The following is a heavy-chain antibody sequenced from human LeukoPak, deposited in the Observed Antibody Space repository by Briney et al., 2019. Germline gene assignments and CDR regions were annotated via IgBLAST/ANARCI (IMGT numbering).Heavy chain of an antibody. CDR1: GGTFSSYA. J-gene: IGHJ6*02. V-gene: IGHV1-69*13. Sequence: SVKVSCKASGGTFSSYAISWVRQAPGQGLEWMGGIIPIFGTANYAQKFQGRVTITADESTSTAYMELSSLRSKDTAVYYCARDRRPLSNYDYYYYGMDVWGQGTTVTVSS. D-gene: IGHD4-11*01. CDR3: ARDRRPLSNYDYYYYGMDV. CDR2: IIPIFGTA.